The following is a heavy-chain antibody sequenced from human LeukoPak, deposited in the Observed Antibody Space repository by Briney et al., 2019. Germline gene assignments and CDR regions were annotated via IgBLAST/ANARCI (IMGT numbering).Heavy chain of an antibody. V-gene: IGHV1-18*01. CDR2: ISAYNGNT. CDR3: ARDLTSIVVVPAALDASDI. D-gene: IGHD2-2*01. J-gene: IGHJ3*02. Sequence: ASVKVSCKASGYTFTSYGISWVRQAPGQGLEWMGWISAYNGNTNYAQKLQGRVTMTTDTSTSTAYMELRSLRSDDTAVYYCARDLTSIVVVPAALDASDIWGQGTMVTVSS. CDR1: GYTFTSYG.